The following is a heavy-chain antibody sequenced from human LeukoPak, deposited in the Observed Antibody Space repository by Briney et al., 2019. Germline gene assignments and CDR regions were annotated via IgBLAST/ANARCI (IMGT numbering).Heavy chain of an antibody. D-gene: IGHD3-22*01. CDR2: INPSGGST. CDR3: ARSSAPIATFDY. V-gene: IGHV1-46*01. J-gene: IGHJ4*02. CDR1: GYTFTSYY. Sequence: ASVKGSCKASGYTFTSYYMHWVRQAPGQGLEWMGIINPSGGSTSYAQKFQGRVTMTRDTSTSTVYMELSSLRSEDTAVYYCARSSAPIATFDYWGQGTLVTVSS.